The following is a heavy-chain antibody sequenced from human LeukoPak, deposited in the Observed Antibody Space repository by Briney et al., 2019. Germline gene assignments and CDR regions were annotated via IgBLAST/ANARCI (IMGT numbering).Heavy chain of an antibody. D-gene: IGHD6-19*01. Sequence: PSETLSLTCAVYGGSFSGYYWSWIRQPPGKGLEWIGEINHSGSTNYNPSLKSRVTISVDTSKNQFSLKLSSVTAADTAVYYCARGTRIAVAGTSLSAGGMDAWGQGTTVTVSS. CDR2: INHSGST. V-gene: IGHV4-34*01. CDR3: ARGTRIAVAGTSLSAGGMDA. CDR1: GGSFSGYY. J-gene: IGHJ6*02.